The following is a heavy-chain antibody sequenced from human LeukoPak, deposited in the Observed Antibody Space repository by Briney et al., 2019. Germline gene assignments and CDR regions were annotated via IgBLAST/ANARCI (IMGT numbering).Heavy chain of an antibody. D-gene: IGHD3-3*01. Sequence: PGGSLRLSCAASGFTFSSYAMSWVRQAPGKGLEWVSAISGSGGSTYYADSVKGRFTISRDNSKNTLYLQMNSPRAEDTAVYYCAKPPYDFWSGYYGNTDYWGQGTLVTVSS. J-gene: IGHJ4*02. CDR1: GFTFSSYA. V-gene: IGHV3-23*01. CDR2: ISGSGGST. CDR3: AKPPYDFWSGYYGNTDY.